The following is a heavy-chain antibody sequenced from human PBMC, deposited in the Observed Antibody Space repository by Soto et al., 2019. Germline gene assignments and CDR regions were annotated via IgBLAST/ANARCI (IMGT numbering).Heavy chain of an antibody. V-gene: IGHV4-39*01. Sequence: SETLSLTCTVSGGSISSSSYYWVWIRQPPGKRLEWIGTIYSSGSTQYNPSLKSRVTLSVDTSKNQFSLSLSSVTVADSSVYYCARLQLAPPDYWGQGTLVTVSS. CDR3: ARLQLAPPDY. CDR1: GGSISSSSYY. J-gene: IGHJ4*02. CDR2: IYSSGST. D-gene: IGHD6-13*01.